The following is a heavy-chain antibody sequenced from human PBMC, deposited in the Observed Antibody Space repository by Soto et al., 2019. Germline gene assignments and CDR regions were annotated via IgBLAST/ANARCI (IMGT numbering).Heavy chain of an antibody. V-gene: IGHV3-48*01. J-gene: IGHJ3*02. CDR3: ARDRYYDILSGYTIFHDAFDI. CDR1: GFTFSSYN. Sequence: PGGSLRLSCAASGFTFSSYNMNWVRQAPGKGQEWVSYISSSSSTVYYADSVKGRFTISRDNAKNSLYLQMNSLRAEDTAVYYCARDRYYDILSGYTIFHDAFDIWGQATMVTVS. CDR2: ISSSSSTV. D-gene: IGHD3-9*01.